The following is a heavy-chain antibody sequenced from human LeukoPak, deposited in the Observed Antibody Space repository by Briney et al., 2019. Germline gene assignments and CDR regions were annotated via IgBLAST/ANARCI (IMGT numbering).Heavy chain of an antibody. CDR2: IIPIIGSP. CDR3: ATNDRNSWYSDS. Sequence: ASVKVSCKASGGTFSDFAISWLRQAPGQGLEWMGGIIPIIGSPNYAQKFQGRVTITADESTYTAYMELSSLRSQDTAVYYCATNDRNSWYSDSRGQGTLVTVSS. J-gene: IGHJ4*02. D-gene: IGHD6-13*01. V-gene: IGHV1-69*13. CDR1: GGTFSDFA.